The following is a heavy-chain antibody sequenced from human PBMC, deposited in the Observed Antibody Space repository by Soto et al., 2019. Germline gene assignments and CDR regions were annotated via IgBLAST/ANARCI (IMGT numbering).Heavy chain of an antibody. V-gene: IGHV4-31*03. CDR2: IYYSGST. CDR1: CGSISSGGYY. CDR3: ARDYSKTIDY. Sequence: LSLTCTVSCGSISSGGYYWSWIRQHPGKGLEWIGYIYYSGSTYYNPSLKSRVTISVDTSKNQFSLKLSSVTAADTAVYYCARDYSKTIDYWGQGTLVTVSS. D-gene: IGHD6-13*01. J-gene: IGHJ4*02.